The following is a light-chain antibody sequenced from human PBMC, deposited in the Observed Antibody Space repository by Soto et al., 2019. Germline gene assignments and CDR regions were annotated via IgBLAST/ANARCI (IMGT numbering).Light chain of an antibody. V-gene: IGKV3-15*01. CDR1: QSVSSK. Sequence: EIAMTQSPATLSVSVGERATLSCRASQSVSSKLAWYQQKPGQAPRLLIYGASTRATGIPARFSGSGSGTEFTLTISSLQSEDFAVYYCQQYNDWPPQLTFGGGTKVEIK. J-gene: IGKJ4*01. CDR3: QQYNDWPPQLT. CDR2: GAS.